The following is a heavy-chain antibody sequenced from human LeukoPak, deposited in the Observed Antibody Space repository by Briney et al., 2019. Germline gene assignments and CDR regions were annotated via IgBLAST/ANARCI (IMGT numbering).Heavy chain of an antibody. CDR1: GFIFSDHY. J-gene: IGHJ3*02. CDR3: ASPVGATTVRAFDI. Sequence: GGSLRLSCAASGFIFSDHYMDWVRQAPGKGLEWVGRTRNEANIYTTKYAASVKGRFTISRDDSKNSLYLQMNSLKTEDTAVYYCASPVGATTVRAFDIWGQGTMVSVSS. V-gene: IGHV3-72*01. CDR2: TRNEANIYTT. D-gene: IGHD1-26*01.